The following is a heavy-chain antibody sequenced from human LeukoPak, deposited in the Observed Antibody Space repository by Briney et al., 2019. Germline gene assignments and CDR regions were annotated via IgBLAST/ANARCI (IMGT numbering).Heavy chain of an antibody. CDR1: GFTFSNAW. Sequence: PGGSLRLSCAASGFTFSNAWMSWVRQAPGKGLEWVGRIKSKTDGGTTDYAAPVKGRFTISRDDSKNTLYLQMNSLKTEDTAVYSRTTDPAEGNDYRDWYLGQGTLGTGSS. V-gene: IGHV3-15*01. CDR2: IKSKTDGGTT. J-gene: IGHJ4*01. D-gene: IGHD4-17*01. CDR3: TTDPAEGNDYRDWY.